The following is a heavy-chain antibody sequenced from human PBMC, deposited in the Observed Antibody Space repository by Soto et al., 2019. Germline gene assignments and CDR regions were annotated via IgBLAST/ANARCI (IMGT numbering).Heavy chain of an antibody. V-gene: IGHV3-33*01. CDR3: ARGLGLDAFDI. CDR2: IWYDGSNK. Sequence: GWSLRLSCAAPGFIFSSYGMHWVRQAPGKGLEWVAVIWYDGSNKYYADSVKGRFTITRDNSKNRLYLQMHSLRADDTAVYYCARGLGLDAFDIWGQGTKVTASS. CDR1: GFIFSSYG. J-gene: IGHJ3*02. D-gene: IGHD7-27*01.